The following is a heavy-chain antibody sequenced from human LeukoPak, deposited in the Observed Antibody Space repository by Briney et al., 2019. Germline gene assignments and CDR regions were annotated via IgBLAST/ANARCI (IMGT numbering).Heavy chain of an antibody. CDR2: FDPEDGET. CDR3: ATTGYCSSTSCSNWFDP. V-gene: IGHV1-24*01. D-gene: IGHD2-2*01. J-gene: IGHJ5*02. CDR1: GYTLTELS. Sequence: ASVKVSCKVSGYTLTELSMHWVRQAPGKGLEWMGGFDPEDGETIYAQKFQGRVTMTEDTSTDTAYIELSSLRSEDTAVYYCATTGYCSSTSCSNWFDPWGQGTLVTVSS.